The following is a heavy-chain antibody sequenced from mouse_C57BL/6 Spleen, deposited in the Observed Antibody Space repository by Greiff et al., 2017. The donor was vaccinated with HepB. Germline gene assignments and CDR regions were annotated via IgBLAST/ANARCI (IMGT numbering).Heavy chain of an antibody. CDR2: IDPSDSET. CDR1: GYTFTSYW. J-gene: IGHJ2*01. V-gene: IGHV1-52*01. Sequence: QVQLQQPGAELVRPGSSVKLSCKASGYTFTSYWMHWVKQRPIQGLEWIGNIDPSDSETHYNQKFKDKATLTVEKSSSTAYMQLSSLTSEDSAVYYYARGPYDSFDYWGQGTTLTVSS. D-gene: IGHD2-4*01. CDR3: ARGPYDSFDY.